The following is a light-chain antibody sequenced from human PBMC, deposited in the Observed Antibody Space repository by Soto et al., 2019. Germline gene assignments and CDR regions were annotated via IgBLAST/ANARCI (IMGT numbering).Light chain of an antibody. CDR1: SSNIGSNT. V-gene: IGLV1-44*01. CDR3: AAWDDSLNAYYV. Sequence: QSVLTQPPSASGTPGQRVTISCSGSSSNIGSNTVNWYQQLPGTAPKLLIYSNNQRPSGVPDRFSGSKSGTSASLAISGLQSEYEADYYCAAWDDSLNAYYVFGTGTKVTVL. J-gene: IGLJ1*01. CDR2: SNN.